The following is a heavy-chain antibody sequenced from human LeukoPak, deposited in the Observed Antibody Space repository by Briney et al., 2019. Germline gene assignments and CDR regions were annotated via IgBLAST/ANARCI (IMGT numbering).Heavy chain of an antibody. CDR3: ARDCGYQCLFDY. V-gene: IGHV1-18*01. D-gene: IGHD5-12*01. J-gene: IGHJ4*02. CDR2: ISGYNGNT. CDR1: GYTFTNYG. Sequence: GASVKVSCKASGYTFTNYGISWVRQAPGQGLEWMGWISGYNGNTNYAQKSQGRVTMTTDTFTNAAHMELRSLRSDDTAVYYCARDCGYQCLFDYWGQGTLVTVSS.